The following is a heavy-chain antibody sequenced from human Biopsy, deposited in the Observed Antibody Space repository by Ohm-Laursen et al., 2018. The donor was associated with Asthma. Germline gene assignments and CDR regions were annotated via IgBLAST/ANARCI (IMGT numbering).Heavy chain of an antibody. J-gene: IGHJ3*01. CDR2: VNTGNGDT. D-gene: IGHD3-9*01. CDR1: GYNFISFA. V-gene: IGHV1-3*04. Sequence: ASVKASCKASGYNFISFAIHWVRQAPGQRLEWMGWVNTGNGDTKYSQKFQGRVTITRDTSASTAYMELRSLRSEDTATYYCARTYYDFLTGQVKDVFGVWGQGTMVTISS. CDR3: ARTYYDFLTGQVKDVFGV.